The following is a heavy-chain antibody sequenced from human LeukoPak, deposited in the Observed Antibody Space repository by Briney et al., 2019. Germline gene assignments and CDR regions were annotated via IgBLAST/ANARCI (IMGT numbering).Heavy chain of an antibody. CDR3: AKVLGGTGHFDY. CDR2: IWNDGSSK. V-gene: IGHV3-33*06. Sequence: PGRSLRLSCAASGFTFRTYGMPWVRQAPGKGLEWVAAIWNDGSSKHYGDSVKGRFTIPRDNSKNTVYLQMNSLRVEDTAVYYCAKVLGGTGHFDYWGQGTLVTVSS. J-gene: IGHJ4*02. D-gene: IGHD3-16*01. CDR1: GFTFRTYG.